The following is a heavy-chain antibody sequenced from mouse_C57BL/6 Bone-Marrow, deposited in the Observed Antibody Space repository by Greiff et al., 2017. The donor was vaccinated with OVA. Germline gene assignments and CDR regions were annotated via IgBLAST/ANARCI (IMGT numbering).Heavy chain of an antibody. J-gene: IGHJ3*01. CDR2: IYPRSGNT. CDR1: GYTFTSYG. V-gene: IGHV1-81*01. CDR3: ALTGAWFAY. Sequence: QVQLQHSGAELARPGASVKLSCKASGYTFTSYGISWVKQRTGQGLEWIGEIYPRSGNTYYNEKFKGKATLTADKSSSTAYMELRSLTSEDSAVYFCALTGAWFAYWGQGTLVTVSA. D-gene: IGHD4-1*01.